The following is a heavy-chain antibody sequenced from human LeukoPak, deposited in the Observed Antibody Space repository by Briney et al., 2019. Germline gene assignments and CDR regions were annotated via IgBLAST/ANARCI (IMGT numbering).Heavy chain of an antibody. CDR1: GGSFSGYY. CDR3: ARRVGRYFGERAYYYNYMDV. J-gene: IGHJ6*03. D-gene: IGHD3-10*01. CDR2: INHSGSS. Sequence: SETLSLTCAVYGGSFSGYYWSWIRQPPGKGLEWIGEINHSGSSKYIPSLKSRVTISVDTSKNQFSLKLSSVTAADTAVYYCARRVGRYFGERAYYYNYMDVWAKGTTVTVSS. V-gene: IGHV4-34*01.